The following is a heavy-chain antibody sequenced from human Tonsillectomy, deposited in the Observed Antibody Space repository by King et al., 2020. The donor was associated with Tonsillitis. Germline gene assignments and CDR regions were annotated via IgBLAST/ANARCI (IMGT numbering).Heavy chain of an antibody. J-gene: IGHJ4*02. D-gene: IGHD6-13*01. CDR2: INHSGST. Sequence: VQLQQWGAGLLKPSETLSLTCAFHGGSFSGYYWSWIRQPPGKGLEWIGEINHSGSTNYNPSLKSRVTISVDTSKNQVSLKLNSLTAPDTAVYYCASAGYSSSWVDYWGQGTLVTVSS. CDR1: GGSFSGYY. V-gene: IGHV4-34*01. CDR3: ASAGYSSSWVDY.